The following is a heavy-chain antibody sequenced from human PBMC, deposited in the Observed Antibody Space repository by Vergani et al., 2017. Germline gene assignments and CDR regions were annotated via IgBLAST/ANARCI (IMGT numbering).Heavy chain of an antibody. D-gene: IGHD6-6*01. CDR2: ISSSSSYI. V-gene: IGHV3-21*01. CDR3: ARVGSSSSQYYYYYMDV. Sequence: EVQLVESGGGLVKPGGSLRLSCAASGFTFSSYSMNWVRPAPGKGLDWVSSISSSSSYIYYADSVKGRFTISRDNAKNSLYLQMNSLIAEDTAVYYCARVGSSSSQYYYYYMDVWGKGTTVTVSS. J-gene: IGHJ6*03. CDR1: GFTFSSYS.